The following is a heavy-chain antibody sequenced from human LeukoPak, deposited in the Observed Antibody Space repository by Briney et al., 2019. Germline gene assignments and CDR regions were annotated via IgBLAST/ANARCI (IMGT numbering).Heavy chain of an antibody. CDR1: GYSFTSYW. D-gene: IGHD1-14*01. CDR3: ARDRTTSGMDV. V-gene: IGHV1-2*02. J-gene: IGHJ6*02. Sequence: GESLKISCKGSGYSFTSYWIGWVRQAPGQGLEWMGWINPNSGGTNYAQKFQGRVTMTRDTSISTAYMELSRLRSDDTAVYYCARDRTTSGMDVWGQGTTVTVSS. CDR2: INPNSGGT.